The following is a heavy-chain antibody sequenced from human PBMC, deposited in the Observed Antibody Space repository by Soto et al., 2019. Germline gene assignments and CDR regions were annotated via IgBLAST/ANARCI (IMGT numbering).Heavy chain of an antibody. J-gene: IGHJ5*02. Sequence: QVQLQESGRRLVRSSETLSLTCTVSGGSVTSGTFYWSWIRQPPGKGLEWIGEIYYSANTNYNPSLKSRVTISADTSKNQFSLRLSSVTAADTAVYYCARVASKMAGFDPWGPGTLVTVSP. CDR1: GGSVTSGTFY. V-gene: IGHV4-61*01. CDR3: ARVASKMAGFDP. D-gene: IGHD5-12*01. CDR2: IYYSANT.